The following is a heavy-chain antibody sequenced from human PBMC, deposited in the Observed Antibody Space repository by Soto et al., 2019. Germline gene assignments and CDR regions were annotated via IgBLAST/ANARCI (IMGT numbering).Heavy chain of an antibody. CDR1: GYTFTSYD. Sequence: ASVKVSCKASGYTFTSYDINWVRQATGQGLEWMGWMNPNSGNTGYAQKFQGRVTMTRNTSISTAYMELSSLRSEDTAVYYCARMTMVRGVIIRRADYYMDVWGKGTTVTVSS. CDR3: ARMTMVRGVIIRRADYYMDV. J-gene: IGHJ6*03. V-gene: IGHV1-8*01. CDR2: MNPNSGNT. D-gene: IGHD3-10*01.